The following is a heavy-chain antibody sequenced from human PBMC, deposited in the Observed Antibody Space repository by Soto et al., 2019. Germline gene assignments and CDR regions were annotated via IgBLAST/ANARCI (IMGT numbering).Heavy chain of an antibody. D-gene: IGHD1-26*01. CDR3: ATGDSGSYLVLLY. J-gene: IGHJ4*02. Sequence: VKVSCKVSGYTLTELSMHWVRQAPGKGLEWMGGFDPEDGETIYAQKFQGRVTMTEDTSTDTAYMELSSLRSEDTAVYYCATGDSGSYLVLLYWGQGTLVTVSS. CDR2: FDPEDGET. V-gene: IGHV1-24*01. CDR1: GYTLTELS.